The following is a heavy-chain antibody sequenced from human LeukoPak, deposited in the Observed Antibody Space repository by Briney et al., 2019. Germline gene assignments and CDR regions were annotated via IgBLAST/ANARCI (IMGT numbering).Heavy chain of an antibody. CDR3: ARGNVEYYFDTYDY. J-gene: IGHJ4*02. Sequence: PGGSLRLSCAASGFTFSSYGMNWVRQAPGKGLEWVSYISGSSSTIFYADSVKGRFTISRDNAKDSLYLQMNSLRAEDTAVYYCARGNVEYYFDTYDYWGQGTLVTVSS. V-gene: IGHV3-48*01. CDR2: ISGSSSTI. D-gene: IGHD3-22*01. CDR1: GFTFSSYG.